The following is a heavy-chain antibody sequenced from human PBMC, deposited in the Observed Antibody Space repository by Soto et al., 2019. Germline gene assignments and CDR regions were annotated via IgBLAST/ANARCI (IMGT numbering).Heavy chain of an antibody. V-gene: IGHV1-18*01. CDR3: ARDIERYDFWSGYYPTNLYYYYMDV. Sequence: ASVKVSCKASGYTFTSYGISWVRQAPGQGLEWMGWISAYNGNTNYAQKLQGRVTMTTDTSTSTAYMELRSLRSDDTAVYYCARDIERYDFWSGYYPTNLYYYYMDVWGKGTTVTISS. CDR2: ISAYNGNT. CDR1: GYTFTSYG. J-gene: IGHJ6*03. D-gene: IGHD3-3*01.